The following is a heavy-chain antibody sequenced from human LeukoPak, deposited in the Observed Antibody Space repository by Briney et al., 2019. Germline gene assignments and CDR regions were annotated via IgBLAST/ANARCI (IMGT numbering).Heavy chain of an antibody. D-gene: IGHD6-13*01. Sequence: SETLSLTCTVSGGSISDYYWSWIRQSPGKGLEWIGYIYHSGTTNYNPSLKSRVTISVDTSKNQFSLKLSSVTAADTAAYYCARDLHSSSWYQDWYFDLWGRGTLVTVSS. CDR2: IYHSGTT. V-gene: IGHV4-59*12. J-gene: IGHJ2*01. CDR3: ARDLHSSSWYQDWYFDL. CDR1: GGSISDYY.